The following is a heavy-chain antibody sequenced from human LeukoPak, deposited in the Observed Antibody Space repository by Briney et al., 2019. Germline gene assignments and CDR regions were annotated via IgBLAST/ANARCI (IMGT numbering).Heavy chain of an antibody. CDR2: LNQAGSEK. CDR3: ARAVTSTEGY. CDR1: GFTFSNYW. J-gene: IGHJ4*02. Sequence: GGSLRLSCSASGFTFSNYWMTWVRQAPGKGLQWVASLNQAGSEKYYVDSVKGRFTISRDNAQKSLYLEMKSLSAKDTGVYYCARAVTSTEGYWGQGTLVTVSS. V-gene: IGHV3-7*03.